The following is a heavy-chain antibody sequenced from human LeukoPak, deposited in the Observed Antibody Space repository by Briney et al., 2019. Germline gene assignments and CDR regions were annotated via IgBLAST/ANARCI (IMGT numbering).Heavy chain of an antibody. Sequence: GGSLRLSCVASGFTFSTFAMNWVRQTPGKGLEWVSTISETGRSTYYADSVKGQFTISRDNSKNTLYLQMNSLRAEDTAVYYCAKDRGYSYGISEYWGQGTLVTVSS. CDR2: ISETGRST. CDR3: AKDRGYSYGISEY. J-gene: IGHJ4*02. D-gene: IGHD5-18*01. V-gene: IGHV3-23*01. CDR1: GFTFSTFA.